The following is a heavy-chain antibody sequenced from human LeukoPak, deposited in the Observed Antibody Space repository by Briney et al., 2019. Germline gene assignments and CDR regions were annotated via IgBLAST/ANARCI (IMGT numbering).Heavy chain of an antibody. J-gene: IGHJ4*02. CDR2: ISAYNGNT. V-gene: IGHV1-18*01. Sequence: ASVKVSCKASGYTFTSYGISWVRQAPGQGLEWMGWISAYNGNTNYAQKRQGRVTMTTDTSTSTAYMELRSLRSDDTAVYYCARAQSGWYYFDYWGQGTLVTVSS. D-gene: IGHD6-19*01. CDR3: ARAQSGWYYFDY. CDR1: GYTFTSYG.